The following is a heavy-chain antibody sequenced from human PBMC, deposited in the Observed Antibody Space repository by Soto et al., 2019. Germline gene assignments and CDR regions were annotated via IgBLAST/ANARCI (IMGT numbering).Heavy chain of an antibody. CDR1: GVTFSSYA. CDR2: IIPIFGTA. J-gene: IGHJ6*02. Sequence: SVKVSCKASGVTFSSYAISWVRQAPGQGLEWMGGIIPIFGTANYAQKFQGRVTITADKSTSTAYMELSSLRSEDTAVYYCARREGIAAAGTRYYYGMDVWGQGTTVTVSS. CDR3: ARREGIAAAGTRYYYGMDV. V-gene: IGHV1-69*06. D-gene: IGHD6-13*01.